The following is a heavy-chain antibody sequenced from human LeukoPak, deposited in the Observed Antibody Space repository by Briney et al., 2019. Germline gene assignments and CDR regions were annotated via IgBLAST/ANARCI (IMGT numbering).Heavy chain of an antibody. CDR3: AREAVYSSGWYLGNWFDP. Sequence: ASVKVSCKASGYTFTSYGISWVRQAPGQGLEWMGWISAYNGNTNYAQKLRGRVTMTTDTSTSTAYMELRSLRSDDTAVYYCAREAVYSSGWYLGNWFDPWGQGTLVTVSS. D-gene: IGHD6-19*01. CDR2: ISAYNGNT. J-gene: IGHJ5*02. CDR1: GYTFTSYG. V-gene: IGHV1-18*01.